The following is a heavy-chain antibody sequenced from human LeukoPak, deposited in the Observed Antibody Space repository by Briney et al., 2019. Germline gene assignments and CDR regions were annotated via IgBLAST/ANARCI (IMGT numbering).Heavy chain of an antibody. CDR2: INPNSGGT. J-gene: IGHJ5*02. V-gene: IGHV1-2*02. D-gene: IGHD1-26*01. CDR3: AIAPTRVHSGSHYSWFDP. CDR1: GYTFTGYY. Sequence: ASVKVSCKASGYTFTGYYMHWVRQAPGQGLEWMGWINPNSGGTNYAQKFQGRVTMTRDTSISTAYMELSRLGSDETAVYYCAIAPTRVHSGSHYSWFDPWGQGTLVTVSS.